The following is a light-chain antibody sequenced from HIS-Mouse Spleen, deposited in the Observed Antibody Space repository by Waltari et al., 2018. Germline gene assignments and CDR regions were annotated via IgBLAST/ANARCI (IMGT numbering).Light chain of an antibody. V-gene: IGLV2-23*03. Sequence: QSALTQPASVSGSPGQSITISCTGPSSDVGRYNLVSLYQQHPGKAPKLMIYEGSKRPSGVSNRFSGSKSGNTASLTISGLQAEDEADYYCCSYAGSSTFEVFGGGTKLTVL. CDR1: SSDVGRYNL. CDR2: EGS. J-gene: IGLJ2*01. CDR3: CSYAGSSTFEV.